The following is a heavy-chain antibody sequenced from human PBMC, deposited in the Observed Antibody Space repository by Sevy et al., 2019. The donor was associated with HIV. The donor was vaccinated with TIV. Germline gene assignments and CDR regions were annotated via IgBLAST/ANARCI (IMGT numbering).Heavy chain of an antibody. J-gene: IGHJ4*02. CDR1: GFTFSNAW. CDR3: TTTSYYYDSSGYYYRKYYFDY. Sequence: GGSLRLSCAASGFTFSNAWMSWVCQAPGKGLEWVGRIKSKTDGGTTDYAAPVKGRFTISRDDSKNTLYLQMNSLKTEDTAVYYCTTTSYYYDSSGYYYRKYYFDYWGQGTLVTVSS. V-gene: IGHV3-15*01. CDR2: IKSKTDGGTT. D-gene: IGHD3-22*01.